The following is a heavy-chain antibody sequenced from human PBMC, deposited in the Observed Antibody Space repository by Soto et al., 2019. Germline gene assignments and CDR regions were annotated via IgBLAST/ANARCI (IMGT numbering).Heavy chain of an antibody. Sequence: GGSLIISCAASGFTFSRYARHWVRQAPGEGLEWVAVTSRDGNNKYYASSVKGRFTVSRDNSNNTVYLSMSSLRPDDTAVFYCARSRNGAVPDSINFWGQGTLVTVSS. CDR3: ARSRNGAVPDSINF. CDR2: TSRDGNNK. CDR1: GFTFSRYA. D-gene: IGHD2-8*01. J-gene: IGHJ1*01. V-gene: IGHV3-30-3*01.